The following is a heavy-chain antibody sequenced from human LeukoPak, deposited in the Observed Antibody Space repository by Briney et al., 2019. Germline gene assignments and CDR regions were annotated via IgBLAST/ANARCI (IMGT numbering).Heavy chain of an antibody. V-gene: IGHV3-15*01. J-gene: IGHJ4*02. Sequence: GGPLRLSCAASGFSISNDWMSWVRQAPGKGLGWVARVKSRSAGETTDYAAPVKGRFTISRDESKNTLYLQMNSLKTEDTAVYYCTLIQGWGSGSYYRDFWGQGTLVTVSS. CDR2: VKSRSAGETT. D-gene: IGHD3-10*01. CDR1: GFSISNDW. CDR3: TLIQGWGSGSYYRDF.